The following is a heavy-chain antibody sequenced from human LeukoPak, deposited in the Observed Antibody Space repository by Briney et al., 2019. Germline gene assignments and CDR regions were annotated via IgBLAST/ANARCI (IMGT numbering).Heavy chain of an antibody. J-gene: IGHJ4*02. V-gene: IGHV3-49*03. Sequence: GGSLRLSCTASGFTLGDYAMSWIRQTPGKGLEGVGRIRSKANGGTTEYAASVKGRFIISRDDSKSIAYLQMNSLKTEDTAVYHCTRGVVVVDYWGQGTLVTVSS. CDR1: GFTLGDYA. CDR2: IRSKANGGTT. D-gene: IGHD3-22*01. CDR3: TRGVVVVDY.